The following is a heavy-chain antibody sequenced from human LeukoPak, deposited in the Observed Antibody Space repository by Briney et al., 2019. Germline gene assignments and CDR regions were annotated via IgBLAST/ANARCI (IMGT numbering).Heavy chain of an antibody. J-gene: IGHJ4*02. CDR3: AKGEYYFDY. V-gene: IGHV3-74*01. CDR2: INSDGSST. CDR1: GFTFSSYW. D-gene: IGHD3-16*01. Sequence: GGSLRLFCAASGFTFSSYWMHCVRQAPGKGLVWVSRINSDGSSTSYADSVKGRFTISRDNAKNTLYLQMNSLRAEDTAVYYCAKGEYYFDYWGQGTLVTVSS.